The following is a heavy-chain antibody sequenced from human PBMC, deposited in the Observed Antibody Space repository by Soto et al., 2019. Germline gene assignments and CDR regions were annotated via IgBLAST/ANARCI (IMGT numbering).Heavy chain of an antibody. CDR3: AKNSAATIRVGFDY. D-gene: IGHD5-12*01. V-gene: IGHV3-23*01. CDR2: ITGSDGRT. Sequence: EVQLLESGGGLVQPAGSLRLSCAASGFTFATYTMSWVRQTPGKGLEWVSAITGSDGRTYYEDSVKGRFTISRDNSKNTLYLQMNSLGAEDTAVYYCAKNSAATIRVGFDYWGQGTLVTVSS. CDR1: GFTFATYT. J-gene: IGHJ4*02.